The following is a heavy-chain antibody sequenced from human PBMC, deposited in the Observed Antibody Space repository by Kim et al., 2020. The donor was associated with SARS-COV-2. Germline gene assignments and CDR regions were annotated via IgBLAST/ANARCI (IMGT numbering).Heavy chain of an antibody. CDR3: AREYYYDSSGYPNWFDP. Sequence: GSLRLSCAASGFTFSSYAMHWVRQAPGKGLEWVAVISYDGSNKYYADSVKGRFTISRDNSKNTLYLQMNSLRAEDTAVYYCAREYYYDSSGYPNWFDPWGQGTLVTVSS. J-gene: IGHJ5*02. D-gene: IGHD3-22*01. CDR1: GFTFSSYA. CDR2: ISYDGSNK. V-gene: IGHV3-30*04.